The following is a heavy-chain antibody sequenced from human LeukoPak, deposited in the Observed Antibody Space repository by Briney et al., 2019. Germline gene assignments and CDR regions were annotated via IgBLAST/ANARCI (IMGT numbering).Heavy chain of an antibody. CDR2: IYYSRST. D-gene: IGHD3-10*01. CDR1: GGSFSGYY. V-gene: IGHV4-39*01. Sequence: SETLSLTCAVYGGSFSGYYWAWIRQPPGKGLESIGSIYYSRSTYYSPSLKSRVTISVDTSKNQFSLKLTSVTAADTAVYYCARRKGFGEGYFDSWGQGTLVTVSS. CDR3: ARRKGFGEGYFDS. J-gene: IGHJ4*02.